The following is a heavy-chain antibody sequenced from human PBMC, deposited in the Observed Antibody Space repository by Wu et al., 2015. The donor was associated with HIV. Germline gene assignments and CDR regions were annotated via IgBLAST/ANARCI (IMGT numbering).Heavy chain of an antibody. CDR1: GYRFTDYY. V-gene: IGHV1-2*02. CDR2: INPHNGAT. J-gene: IGHJ5*02. CDR3: ATQVSIVRFDP. D-gene: IGHD5/OR15-5a*01. Sequence: QVQLVQSGAEVKKPGASVKVACKASGYRFTDYYIHWLRQAPGQGLEWMGWINPHNGATKYAQKFQGRVTLTRDTSLNTAYMELSSLRSDDTAIFYCATQVSIVRFDPWGQGTLVTVSS.